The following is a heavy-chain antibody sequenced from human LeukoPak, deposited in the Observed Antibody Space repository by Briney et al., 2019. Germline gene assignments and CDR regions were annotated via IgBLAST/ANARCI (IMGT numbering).Heavy chain of an antibody. CDR3: ARGLDDYVWGSYHSSYYYYMDV. Sequence: SETLSLTCAVYGGSFSGYHWSWIRQPPGKGLEWIGEINHSGSTNYNPSLKSRVTISVDTSNNQFSLKLSSVTAADTAVYYCARGLDDYVWGSYHSSYYYYMDVWGKGTTVTVSS. CDR1: GGSFSGYH. D-gene: IGHD3-16*01. CDR2: INHSGST. J-gene: IGHJ6*03. V-gene: IGHV4-34*01.